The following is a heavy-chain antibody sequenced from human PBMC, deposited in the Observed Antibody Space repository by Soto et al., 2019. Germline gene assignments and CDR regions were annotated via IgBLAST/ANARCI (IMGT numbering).Heavy chain of an antibody. J-gene: IGHJ4*02. CDR2: ITASGGST. CDR1: GFSFSSYA. D-gene: IGHD2-2*01. V-gene: IGHV3-23*01. CDR3: AKGSGKYCVSISCIFDN. Sequence: GGSLRLSCAVSGFSFSSYAMSWVRQAPGKGLEWVSAITASGGSTYYADSVKGRFTISRDNSKNTLYLQMDSLRAEDMAVYYCAKGSGKYCVSISCIFDNWGQGALVTVSS.